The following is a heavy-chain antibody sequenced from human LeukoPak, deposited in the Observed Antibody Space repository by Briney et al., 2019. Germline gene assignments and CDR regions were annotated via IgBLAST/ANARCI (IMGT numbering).Heavy chain of an antibody. CDR2: IYYSGST. V-gene: IGHV4-31*03. CDR1: GGSISSGGYY. Sequence: PSETLSLTCTVSGGSISSGGYYWSWIRQYPGKGLEWIGYIYYSGSTYYNPSLKSRVTISVDTSKNQFSLKLSSVTAADTAVYYCAREGPRDSAGTIDYWGQGILVTVSS. D-gene: IGHD4-17*01. CDR3: AREGPRDSAGTIDY. J-gene: IGHJ4*02.